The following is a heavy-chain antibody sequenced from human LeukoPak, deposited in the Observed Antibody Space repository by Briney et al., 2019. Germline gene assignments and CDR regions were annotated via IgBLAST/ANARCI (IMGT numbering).Heavy chain of an antibody. CDR3: ARCPIAVAGIRSQNWFDP. J-gene: IGHJ5*02. Sequence: ASVKVSCKASGYTFTSYDINWVRQATGQGLEWMGWMNPNSGNTGYAQNFQGRVTMTRNTSISTAYMELSGLKSEDTAVYYCARCPIAVAGIRSQNWFDPWGQGTLVTVSS. V-gene: IGHV1-8*01. CDR2: MNPNSGNT. D-gene: IGHD6-19*01. CDR1: GYTFTSYD.